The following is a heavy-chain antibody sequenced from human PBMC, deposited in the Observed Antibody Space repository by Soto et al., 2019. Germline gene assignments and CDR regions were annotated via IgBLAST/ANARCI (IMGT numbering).Heavy chain of an antibody. CDR2: IYSSGST. Sequence: SETLSLTCTVSGASISTYYWSWIRQTAEKRLEWIGRIYSSGSTIYSPSLKSRVTMSLDTSKNRFSLKLTSVTAADTAVYYCARGFGSDWYYFDSWGQGILVTVS. V-gene: IGHV4-4*07. CDR3: ARGFGSDWYYFDS. CDR1: GASISTYY. D-gene: IGHD2-15*01. J-gene: IGHJ4*02.